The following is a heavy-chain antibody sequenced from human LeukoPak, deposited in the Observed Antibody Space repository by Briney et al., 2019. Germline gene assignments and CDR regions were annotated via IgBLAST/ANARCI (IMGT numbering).Heavy chain of an antibody. CDR2: INHSGST. CDR3: ARRSSSCYY. V-gene: IGHV4-34*01. D-gene: IGHD6-13*01. CDR1: RGSFSGYY. J-gene: IGHJ4*02. Sequence: SETLSLTCAVYRGSFSGYYWSWIRQPPGKGLEWIGEINHSGSTNYNPPLKSRVTISVDTSKNQFSLRLSSVTAADTAVYYCARRSSSCYYWGQGTLVTVSS.